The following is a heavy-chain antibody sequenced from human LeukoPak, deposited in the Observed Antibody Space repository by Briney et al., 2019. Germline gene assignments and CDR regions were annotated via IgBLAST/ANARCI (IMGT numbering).Heavy chain of an antibody. CDR1: GGSISSYY. V-gene: IGHV4-59*01. CDR2: IYYSGST. D-gene: IGHD4-11*01. Sequence: SETLSLTCTVSGGSISSYYWSWIRQPPGKGLEWIGYIYYSGSTNYNPSLKSRVTISVDTSKNQFSLKLSSVTAADTAVYYCARDLDNYTFGPWGQGTLVTVSS. J-gene: IGHJ5*02. CDR3: ARDLDNYTFGP.